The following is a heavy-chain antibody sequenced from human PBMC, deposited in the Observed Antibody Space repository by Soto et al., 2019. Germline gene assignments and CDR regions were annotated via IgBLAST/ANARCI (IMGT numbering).Heavy chain of an antibody. CDR1: GCSLSSGGFS. J-gene: IGHJ5*02. CDR3: ARVPSP. CDR2: IYHSGST. V-gene: IGHV4-30-2*01. Sequence: SETPSLTFAVSGCSLSSGGFSWSWIRQPPGKGLEWIGYIYHSGSTYYNPSLKSRVTISVDRSKNQFSLKLSSVTAADTAVYYCARVPSPWGQGTLVTVSS.